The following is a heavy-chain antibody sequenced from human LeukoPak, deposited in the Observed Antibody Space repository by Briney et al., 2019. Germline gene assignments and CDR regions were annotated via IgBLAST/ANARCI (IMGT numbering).Heavy chain of an antibody. V-gene: IGHV1-8*03. D-gene: IGHD3-3*01. CDR2: MNPNSGNT. CDR3: ARQTHYDFWSGHYYYYMDV. J-gene: IGHJ6*03. Sequence: ASVKVSCKASGYTFTSYDINWVRQATGQGLEWMGWMNPNSGNTGYAQKFQGRVTITRNTSISTAYMELSSLRSEDTAVYYCARQTHYDFWSGHYYYYMDVWGKGTTVTVSS. CDR1: GYTFTSYD.